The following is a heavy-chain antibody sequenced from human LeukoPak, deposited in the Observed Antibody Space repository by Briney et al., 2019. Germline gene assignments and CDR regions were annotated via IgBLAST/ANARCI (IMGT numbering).Heavy chain of an antibody. CDR1: GFTFSSYW. CDR3: ARADYYHSTGAFDI. J-gene: IGHJ3*02. D-gene: IGHD3-22*01. V-gene: IGHV3-74*01. Sequence: VGSLRLSCAASGFTFSSYWMHWVRQAPGKGLVWVSRIISDGSMTNYADSVKGRFTISRDNAKNTLYVQMNSLRDEDTAVYYCARADYYHSTGAFDIWGQGTMVTVSS. CDR2: IISDGSMT.